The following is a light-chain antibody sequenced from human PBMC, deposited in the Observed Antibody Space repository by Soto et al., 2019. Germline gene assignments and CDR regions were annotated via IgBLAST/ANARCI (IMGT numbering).Light chain of an antibody. CDR1: QSVSSGH. CDR2: GAS. CDR3: QQYGHSLWT. V-gene: IGKV3-20*01. Sequence: DIVLTHSPGTLSLSPGERASLSCRASQSVSSGHLAWYQQKPGQAPRLLIYGASSRATGIPDRFSGSGSGTDFTLTISRLEPEDYAVYYCQQYGHSLWTFGQGTKVDI. J-gene: IGKJ1*01.